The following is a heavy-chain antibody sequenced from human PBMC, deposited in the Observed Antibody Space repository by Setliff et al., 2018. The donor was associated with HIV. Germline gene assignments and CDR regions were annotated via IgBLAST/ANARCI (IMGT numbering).Heavy chain of an antibody. CDR1: GYIFTTYY. J-gene: IGHJ5*02. CDR3: AKDSIPHYYYGSGSYNGWFDP. D-gene: IGHD3-10*01. V-gene: IGHV1-46*01. Sequence: ASVKVSCKASGYIFTTYYMHWVRQVPGQGLEWVGSINPSDETTSYAQKFQGRVTLTRDTSTSTVYMALSSLKSEDTAVYYCAKDSIPHYYYGSGSYNGWFDPWGQGTLVTVSS. CDR2: INPSDETT.